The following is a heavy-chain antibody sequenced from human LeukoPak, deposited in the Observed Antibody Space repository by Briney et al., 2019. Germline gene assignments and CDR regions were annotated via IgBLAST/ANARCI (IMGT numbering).Heavy chain of an antibody. CDR3: TTSPRVYAISPEYYYYYMDV. V-gene: IGHV3-15*01. J-gene: IGHJ6*03. D-gene: IGHD2-8*01. CDR2: IKSKTDGGTT. CDR1: GFTFSNAW. Sequence: GGSLRLSCAASGFTFSNAWMSWVRQAPGKGLEWVGRIKSKTDGGTTDYAAPVKGRFTISRDDSKNTLYLQMNSLKTEDTAVYYCTTSPRVYAISPEYYYYYMDVWGKGTTVTVSS.